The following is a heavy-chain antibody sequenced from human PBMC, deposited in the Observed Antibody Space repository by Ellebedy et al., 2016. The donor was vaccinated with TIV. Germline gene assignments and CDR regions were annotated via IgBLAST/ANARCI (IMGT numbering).Heavy chain of an antibody. V-gene: IGHV3-53*04. CDR1: GFTVSASY. CDR3: ASPGYYGPFDH. J-gene: IGHJ4*02. D-gene: IGHD3-3*01. CDR2: IYSGGST. Sequence: PGGSLRLSCEASGFTVSASYLSWVRQAPGKGLEWVSTIYSGGSTNYADSVKGRFTISRHSSKNMLYLQMNALRLEDTAVYYCASPGYYGPFDHWGRGTLVTDSS.